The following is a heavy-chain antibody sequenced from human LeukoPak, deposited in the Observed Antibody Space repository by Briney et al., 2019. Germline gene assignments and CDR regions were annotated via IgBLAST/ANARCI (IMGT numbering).Heavy chain of an antibody. V-gene: IGHV4-59*01. CDR2: IYYSGST. CDR3: ARGGEWELLGGDYFDY. Sequence: SETLSLTCAVYGGSFSGYYWSWIRQPPGKGLEWIGYIYYSGSTNYNPSLKSRVTISVDTSKNQFSLKLSSVTAADTAVYYCARGGEWELLGGDYFDYWGQGTLVTVSS. CDR1: GGSFSGYY. D-gene: IGHD1-26*01. J-gene: IGHJ4*02.